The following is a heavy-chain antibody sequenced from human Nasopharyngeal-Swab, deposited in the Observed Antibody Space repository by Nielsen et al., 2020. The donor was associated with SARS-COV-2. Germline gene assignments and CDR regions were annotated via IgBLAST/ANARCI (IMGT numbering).Heavy chain of an antibody. CDR1: GFSFSSYA. CDR2: IHSGGSST. Sequence: GESLKISCAASGFSFSSYAMNWVRQAPGKGLEWVAIIHSGGSSTYFADSVKGRFTISRDDSSNTLYLQMSSLRAEDTAVYYCAKSIDPMGYGLDVWGLGTTVTVSS. CDR3: AKSIDPMGYGLDV. D-gene: IGHD3-10*01. V-gene: IGHV3-23*03. J-gene: IGHJ6*02.